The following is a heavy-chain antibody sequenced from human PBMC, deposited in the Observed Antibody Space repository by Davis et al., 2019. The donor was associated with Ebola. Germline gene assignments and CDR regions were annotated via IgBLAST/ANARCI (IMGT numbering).Heavy chain of an antibody. D-gene: IGHD6-19*01. CDR2: TYYNSKWYN. J-gene: IGHJ4*02. CDR1: GDSVSSGG. Sequence: PSETLSLTCAISGDSVSSGGWNWIRQSPSRGLEWLGRTYYNSKWYNDYAVSVKSRITINPDTAKNQFSLQLNSVTPEDTAVYYCARGWLRTSFDYWGQGTLVTVSS. CDR3: ARGWLRTSFDY. V-gene: IGHV6-1*01.